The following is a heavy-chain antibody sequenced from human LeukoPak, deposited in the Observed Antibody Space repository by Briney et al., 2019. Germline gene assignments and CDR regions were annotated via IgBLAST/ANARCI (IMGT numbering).Heavy chain of an antibody. Sequence: SETLSLTCTVSGGSISSSSYYWGWIRQPPGKGLEWIAEIHHSGSINYNPSLKSRVTISVDKAKNQFSLNLNSVTAADTAVYYCARGGDRSFDYWGQGTLVTVSS. CDR2: IHHSGSI. CDR3: ARGGDRSFDY. D-gene: IGHD3-10*01. V-gene: IGHV4-39*07. J-gene: IGHJ4*02. CDR1: GGSISSSSYY.